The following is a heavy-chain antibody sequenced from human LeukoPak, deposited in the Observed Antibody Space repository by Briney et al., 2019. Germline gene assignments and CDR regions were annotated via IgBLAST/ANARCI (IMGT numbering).Heavy chain of an antibody. V-gene: IGHV4-34*01. Sequence: PSETLSLTCAVHGGSFSGYYWSWIRQPPGKGLEWIGEINHSGSTNYNPSLKSRVTISVDTSKNQLSLQLTSVTAADTAIYYCARHIDTAYYWLDPWGQGALVTVSS. D-gene: IGHD2-21*01. CDR1: GGSFSGYY. CDR3: ARHIDTAYYWLDP. CDR2: INHSGST. J-gene: IGHJ5*02.